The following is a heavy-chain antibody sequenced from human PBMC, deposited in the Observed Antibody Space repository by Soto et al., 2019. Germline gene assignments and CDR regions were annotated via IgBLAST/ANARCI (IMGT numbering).Heavy chain of an antibody. V-gene: IGHV3-30-3*01. CDR1: GFTFSPYT. Sequence: QVQLVESGGGVVQPGRSLRLSCSASGFTFSPYTMHWGRQAPGKGLEWVGVISYDGSTEYNPDSVKGRFTIFRDNPKNTVYLQMNSLRAEDTAIYYCARGGGFCGGDCYKGGIDYWGQGTLVTVSS. D-gene: IGHD2-21*02. CDR2: ISYDGSTE. CDR3: ARGGGFCGGDCYKGGIDY. J-gene: IGHJ4*02.